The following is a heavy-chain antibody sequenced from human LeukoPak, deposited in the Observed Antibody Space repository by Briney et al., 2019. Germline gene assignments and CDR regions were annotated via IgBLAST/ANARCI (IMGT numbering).Heavy chain of an antibody. J-gene: IGHJ4*02. D-gene: IGHD3-16*02. CDR1: GFPFNAYN. Sequence: GGSLRLSCTAPGFPFNAYNIHWIRQSPGRGLEWVSFLRNDETEIHYADFAKGRFTISRDRSKNSVYLQMNSLRPDDTALYYCAKDGGRYRFDFWGQGTMVTVSS. CDR2: LRNDETEI. CDR3: AKDGGRYRFDF. V-gene: IGHV3-30*02.